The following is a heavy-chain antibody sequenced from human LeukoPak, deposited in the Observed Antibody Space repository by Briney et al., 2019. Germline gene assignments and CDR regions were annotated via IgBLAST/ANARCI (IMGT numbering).Heavy chain of an antibody. J-gene: IGHJ3*02. CDR1: GGSFSGYY. Sequence: PSETLSLTCAVYGGSFSGYYWSWIRQPPGKGLEWIGEINHSGSTNYNPSLKSRVTISVDTSKNQFSLKLSSVTAADTAVYYCARDTVTTPGAFDIWGQGTMVTVSS. CDR3: ARDTVTTPGAFDI. CDR2: INHSGST. V-gene: IGHV4-34*01. D-gene: IGHD4-17*01.